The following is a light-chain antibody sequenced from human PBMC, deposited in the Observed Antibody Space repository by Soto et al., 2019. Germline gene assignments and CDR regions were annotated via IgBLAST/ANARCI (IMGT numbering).Light chain of an antibody. Sequence: DIPMTQSPYSLSASVGDRVTITCRASQTIGRYLNWYQQKPEKAPNLLIYDASSFQSGVPSRFSGSGSGTDFTLTISSLQPEDFATYYCQQSYSTPFTFGGGTKVEIK. V-gene: IGKV1-39*01. CDR2: DAS. CDR1: QTIGRY. J-gene: IGKJ4*01. CDR3: QQSYSTPFT.